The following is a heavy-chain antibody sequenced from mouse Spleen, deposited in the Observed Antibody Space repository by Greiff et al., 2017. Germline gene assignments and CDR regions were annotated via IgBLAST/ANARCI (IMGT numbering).Heavy chain of an antibody. Sequence: VQLPQSGPELVKPGASVKISCKASGYSFTGYYMNWVKQSPEKSLEWIGEINPSTGGTTYNQKFKAKATLTVDKSSSTAYMQLKSLTSEDSAVYYCARSGTVVATRFAYWGQGTLVTVSA. J-gene: IGHJ3*01. CDR1: GYSFTGYY. D-gene: IGHD1-1*01. V-gene: IGHV1-42*01. CDR3: ARSGTVVATRFAY. CDR2: INPSTGGT.